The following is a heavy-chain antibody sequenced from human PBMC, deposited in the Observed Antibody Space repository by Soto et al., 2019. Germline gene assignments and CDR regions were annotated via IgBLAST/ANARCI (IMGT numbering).Heavy chain of an antibody. V-gene: IGHV1-8*01. CDR2: MNPNNGNA. J-gene: IGHJ4*02. Sequence: GASVKVSCKASGFTFITYDFSWVRQAAGRGLEWMGWMNPNNGNAGFAQKFRGRINMTRNTSISTAYLELSSLRSDDSAVYFCARRKERSGPYYLDLWGQGTQVTVS. D-gene: IGHD6-25*01. CDR3: ARRKERSGPYYLDL. CDR1: GFTFITYD.